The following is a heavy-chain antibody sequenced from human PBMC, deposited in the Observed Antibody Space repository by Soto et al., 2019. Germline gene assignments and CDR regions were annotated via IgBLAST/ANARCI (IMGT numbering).Heavy chain of an antibody. Sequence: ASVKVSCKASGYTFTSYGISWVRQAPGQGLGWMGWISAYNGNTNYAQKLQGRVTMTTDTSTSTAYMELRSLRSYDTAVYYCARDRAVTQDFDYWGQGTLVTVSS. V-gene: IGHV1-18*01. CDR3: ARDRAVTQDFDY. CDR2: ISAYNGNT. CDR1: GYTFTSYG. D-gene: IGHD4-17*01. J-gene: IGHJ4*02.